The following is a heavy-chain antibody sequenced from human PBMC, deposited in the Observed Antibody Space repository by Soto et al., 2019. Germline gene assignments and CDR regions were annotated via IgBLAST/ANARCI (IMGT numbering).Heavy chain of an antibody. CDR1: GGSFSGYY. CDR3: ASLGYCSGGSCPQNTYYYYMDV. V-gene: IGHV4-34*01. D-gene: IGHD2-15*01. J-gene: IGHJ6*03. Sequence: SETLSLTCAVYGGSFSGYYWSWIRQPPGKGLEWIGEINHSGSTNYNPSLKSRVTISVDTSKNQFSLKLSSVTAADTAVYYCASLGYCSGGSCPQNTYYYYMDVWGKGTTVTVSS. CDR2: INHSGST.